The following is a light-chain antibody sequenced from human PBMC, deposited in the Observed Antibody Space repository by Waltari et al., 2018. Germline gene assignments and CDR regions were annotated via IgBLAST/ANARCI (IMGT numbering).Light chain of an antibody. J-gene: IGLJ1*01. CDR1: DSDIGSYNL. Sequence: QSALTQPASVSGSPGQTITISCSGTDSDIGSYNLVSWYQQHPAKVPKLLISGVRNRPSGVSTRFSGSKSGNTASLTISGLQAEDEADYYCSSYSDSSTLELFGAGTKVTVL. V-gene: IGLV2-23*02. CDR2: GVR. CDR3: SSYSDSSTLEL.